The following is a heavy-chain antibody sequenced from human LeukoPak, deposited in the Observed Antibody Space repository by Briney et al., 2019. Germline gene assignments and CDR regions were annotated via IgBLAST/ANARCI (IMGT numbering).Heavy chain of an antibody. CDR2: INHSGST. J-gene: IGHJ6*02. D-gene: IGHD6-13*01. V-gene: IGHV4-34*01. CDR3: ASGSSSWYLPHYYYGMDV. Sequence: PSETLSLTCAVYGGSFSGYYWSWIRQPPGKGLEWIGEINHSGSTNYNPSLKSRVTISVDTSKNQFSLKLSSVTAADTAVYYCASGSSSWYLPHYYYGMDVWGQGTTVTVAS. CDR1: GGSFSGYY.